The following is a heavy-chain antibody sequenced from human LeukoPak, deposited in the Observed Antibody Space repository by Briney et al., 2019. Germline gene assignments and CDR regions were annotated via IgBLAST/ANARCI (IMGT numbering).Heavy chain of an antibody. CDR1: GFTFSSYS. J-gene: IGHJ4*02. Sequence: GGSLRLSCAASGFTFSSYSMNWVRQAPGKGLEWVSYISSSSSTIYYADSVKGRFTISRDNAKNSLYLQMNSLRAEDTAVYYCARGGSQWLVVYYFDYWGQGTLVTVSS. CDR3: ARGGSQWLVVYYFDY. D-gene: IGHD6-19*01. V-gene: IGHV3-48*01. CDR2: ISSSSSTI.